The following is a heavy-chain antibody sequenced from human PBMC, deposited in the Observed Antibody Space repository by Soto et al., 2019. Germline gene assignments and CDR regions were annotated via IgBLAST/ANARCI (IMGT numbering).Heavy chain of an antibody. CDR1: GGSISSSSYY. D-gene: IGHD3-22*01. CDR3: AISYYYDSRGYYPVDY. V-gene: IGHV4-39*01. CDR2: IYYSGST. J-gene: IGHJ4*02. Sequence: SQTLSLPCTVSGGSISSSSYYWGWIRQPPGKGLEWIGTIYYSGSTYYNPSLMSRVTISVDTSKNQFSLTLSSVTAADTAVYYCAISYYYDSRGYYPVDYWGQGTLVTVSS.